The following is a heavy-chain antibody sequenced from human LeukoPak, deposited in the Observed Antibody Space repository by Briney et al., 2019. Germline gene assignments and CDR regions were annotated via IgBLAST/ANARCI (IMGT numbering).Heavy chain of an antibody. CDR2: ISAYIGNT. D-gene: IGHD2-2*01. J-gene: IGHJ5*02. CDR1: GYTFTSYG. CDR3: ARDSRAKQDIVVVPAADNWFDP. V-gene: IGHV1-18*01. Sequence: ASVKVSCKASGYTFTSYGISWVRQAPGQGLEWMGWISAYIGNTNYAQKLQGRVTMTTDTSTSTAYMELRSLRSDDTAVYYCARDSRAKQDIVVVPAADNWFDPWGQGTLVTVSS.